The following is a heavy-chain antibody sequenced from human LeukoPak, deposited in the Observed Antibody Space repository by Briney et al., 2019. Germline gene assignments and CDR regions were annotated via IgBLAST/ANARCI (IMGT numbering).Heavy chain of an antibody. D-gene: IGHD3-22*01. V-gene: IGHV4-39*07. CDR1: GDSISSRSYY. CDR2: IYYSGST. CDR3: VMSSTGYYGSFDY. J-gene: IGHJ4*02. Sequence: SETLSLTCTVSGDSISSRSYYWGWLRQPPGKGLERIGTIYYSGSTYYNPSLKSRVTISVDTSKNQFSLKLTSVTAADTAVYYCVMSSTGYYGSFDYWGQGTLVTVSS.